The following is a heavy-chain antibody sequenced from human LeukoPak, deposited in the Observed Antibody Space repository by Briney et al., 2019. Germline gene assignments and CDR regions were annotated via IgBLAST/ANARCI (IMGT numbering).Heavy chain of an antibody. CDR1: GGSISSYY. CDR3: ARETYYYDSSGYLAYYFDY. Sequence: SETLSLTCTVSGGSISSYYWSWIRQPAGKGLEWIGLIYTSGSTNYNPSLKSRVTMSVDTSKNQFSLKLSSVTAADTAVYYCARETYYYDSSGYLAYYFDYWGQGTLVTVSS. D-gene: IGHD3-22*01. V-gene: IGHV4-4*07. CDR2: IYTSGST. J-gene: IGHJ4*02.